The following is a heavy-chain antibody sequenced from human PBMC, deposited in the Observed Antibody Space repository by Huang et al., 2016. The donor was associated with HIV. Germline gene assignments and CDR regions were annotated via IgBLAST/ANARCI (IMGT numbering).Heavy chain of an antibody. CDR3: TRGFMAKPGDY. D-gene: IGHD3-3*01. CDR2: INQDGSER. J-gene: IGHJ4*02. Sequence: EVHLEESGGGLVQPGRSLRLSCAVSGFTFRRYWMNWVRKPAGRGMGWVANINQDGSERFYVDSVRGRFTISRDNANDSLSLQLNSLKGEDTAVYYCTRGFMAKPGDYWGQGSLVTVSS. V-gene: IGHV3-7*01. CDR1: GFTFRRYW.